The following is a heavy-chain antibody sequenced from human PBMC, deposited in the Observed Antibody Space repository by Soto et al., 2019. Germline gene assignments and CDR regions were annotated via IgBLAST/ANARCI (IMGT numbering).Heavy chain of an antibody. Sequence: EVQLVESGGGLVQPGGSLRLSCAASGFTFSSYYMSWVRQAQGKGLEWVANVNEDGSEKYYVDSVKGRFTVSRDNAKNSLYLQMNSLRAEDTAVYYCARDPRYYDSSGYHYWGQGTLVTVSS. D-gene: IGHD3-22*01. CDR3: ARDPRYYDSSGYHY. J-gene: IGHJ4*02. CDR1: GFTFSSYY. V-gene: IGHV3-7*01. CDR2: VNEDGSEK.